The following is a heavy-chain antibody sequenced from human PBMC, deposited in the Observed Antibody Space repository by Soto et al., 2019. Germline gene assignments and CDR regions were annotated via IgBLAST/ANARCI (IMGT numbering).Heavy chain of an antibody. V-gene: IGHV6-1*01. D-gene: IGHD4-4*01. Sequence: PSQTLSLTCAISGDSVSSNSAAWNWIRQCPSRGLEWLGRTYYRSKWYNDYAVSVKSRITIKPDTSKNQLSLQLNSVTPEDTAVYYCARGFTPLLSNSFNYWGQGPLVTVST. CDR1: GDSVSSNSAA. J-gene: IGHJ4*02. CDR3: ARGFTPLLSNSFNY. CDR2: TYYRSKWYN.